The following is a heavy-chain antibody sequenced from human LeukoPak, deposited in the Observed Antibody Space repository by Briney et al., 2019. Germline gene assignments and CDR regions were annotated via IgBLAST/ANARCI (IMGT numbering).Heavy chain of an antibody. CDR1: GGTFSSYA. J-gene: IGHJ4*02. D-gene: IGHD2-15*01. Sequence: ASVKVSCKASGGTFSSYAISWVRQAPGQGLEWMGRIIPILGIANYAQKFQGRVTITADKSTSTAYMELSSLRSEDTAVYYCARPRGLSKVVVAATGLDYWGQGTLVTVSS. V-gene: IGHV1-69*04. CDR2: IIPILGIA. CDR3: ARPRGLSKVVVAATGLDY.